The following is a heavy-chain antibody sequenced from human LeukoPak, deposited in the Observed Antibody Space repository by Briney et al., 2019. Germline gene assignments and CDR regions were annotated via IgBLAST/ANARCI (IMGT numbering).Heavy chain of an antibody. J-gene: IGHJ6*03. CDR1: GFTFSGSA. CDR3: TRIPGSSSGYYYYYMDV. D-gene: IGHD6-6*01. V-gene: IGHV3-73*01. Sequence: PGGSPRLSCAASGFTFSGSAMHWVRQASGKGLEWVGRIRSKANSYATAYAASVKGRFTISRDDSKNTAYLQMNSLKTEDTAVYYCTRIPGSSSGYYYYYMDVWGKGTTVTVSS. CDR2: IRSKANSYAT.